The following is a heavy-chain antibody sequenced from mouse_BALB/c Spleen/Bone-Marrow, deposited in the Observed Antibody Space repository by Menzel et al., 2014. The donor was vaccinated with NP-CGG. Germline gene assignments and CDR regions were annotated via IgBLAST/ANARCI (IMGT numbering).Heavy chain of an antibody. J-gene: IGHJ2*01. CDR3: ARPLYDGYYP. Sequence: QVQLQQSGGELMKPGASVKIFCKATGYTFSSYWIEWVKQRPGHGLEWIGEILPGSGSTNYNEKFKGKATFAADTSSNTAYMQLSSQTSEDSAVYYCARPLYDGYYPWGQGTPLTVSS. CDR1: GYTFSSYW. D-gene: IGHD2-3*01. CDR2: ILPGSGST. V-gene: IGHV1-9*01.